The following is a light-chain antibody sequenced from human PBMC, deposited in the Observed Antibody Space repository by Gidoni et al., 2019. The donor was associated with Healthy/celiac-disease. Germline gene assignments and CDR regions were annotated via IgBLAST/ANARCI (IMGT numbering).Light chain of an antibody. CDR1: SSNIGAGYD. CDR3: QSYDSSLSAWV. Sequence: QSVLTQPPSVSEAPGHRVTISCTGSSSNIGAGYDVHWYQQLPGTAPKLLIYGNSNRPSGVPDRFSGSKSGTSATLAITGLQAEDEADYYCQSYDSSLSAWVFGGGTKLTVL. CDR2: GNS. V-gene: IGLV1-40*01. J-gene: IGLJ3*02.